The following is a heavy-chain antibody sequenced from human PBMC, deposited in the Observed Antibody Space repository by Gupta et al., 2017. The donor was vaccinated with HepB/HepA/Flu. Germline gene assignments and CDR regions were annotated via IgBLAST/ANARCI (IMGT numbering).Heavy chain of an antibody. Sequence: EVQLLESGGALAQPGGSLRTPCEAARFSSSRTAVSWVRQAPGKGLGWVAVIGSAMNAHYADSVRGRFTISRDNSKNTVYLQMNSLRAEDTAVYYCAKDLYFWSAMDVWSKGTTVTVSS. J-gene: IGHJ6*03. CDR2: IGSAMNA. D-gene: IGHD3-3*01. CDR1: RFSSSRTA. V-gene: IGHV3-23*01. CDR3: AKDLYFWSAMDV.